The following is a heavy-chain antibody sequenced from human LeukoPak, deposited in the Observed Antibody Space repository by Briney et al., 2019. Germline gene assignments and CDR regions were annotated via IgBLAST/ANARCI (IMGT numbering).Heavy chain of an antibody. D-gene: IGHD3-22*01. CDR3: ARLISGTVVVILGNWFDP. CDR2: IYYSGST. Sequence: PSETLSLTCTVSGGSISSSDYYWGWIRQPPGQGLEWIGSIYYSGSTYYNPSLKSRVTISVDTSKNQFSLKLSSVTAADTTVYYCARLISGTVVVILGNWFDPWGQGTLVTVSS. CDR1: GGSISSSDYY. V-gene: IGHV4-39*07. J-gene: IGHJ5*02.